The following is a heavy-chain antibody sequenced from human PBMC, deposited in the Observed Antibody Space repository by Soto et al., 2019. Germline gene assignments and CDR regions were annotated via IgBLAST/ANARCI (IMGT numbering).Heavy chain of an antibody. CDR1: RFTFSRYA. V-gene: IGHV3-23*01. D-gene: IGHD6-6*01. CDR2: IGARGGST. CDR3: AKGSVAARPRYYYYYAMDV. J-gene: IGHJ6*02. Sequence: GGSLRLSCAASRFTFSRYAISFFLNAPWKGLDCVSAIGARGGSTYYADSVKGRFTISRDNSKNTLYLQINSLRAEDTALYYCAKGSVAARPRYYYYYAMDVWGQGTTVTVSS.